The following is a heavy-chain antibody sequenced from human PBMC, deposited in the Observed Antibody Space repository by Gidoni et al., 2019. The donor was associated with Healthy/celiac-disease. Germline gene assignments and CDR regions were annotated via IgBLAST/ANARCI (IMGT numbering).Heavy chain of an antibody. CDR2: ISSSSSYT. D-gene: IGHD6-6*01. Sequence: QVQLVESGGGLVKPGGSLRLSCAASGFTFSDYYMSWIRQAPGKGLEWFSYISSSSSYTNYADSVKGRFTISRDNAKNSLYLQMNSLRAEDTAVYYCARGIAARFYYYYYMDVWGKGTTVTVSS. V-gene: IGHV3-11*06. CDR1: GFTFSDYY. J-gene: IGHJ6*03. CDR3: ARGIAARFYYYYYMDV.